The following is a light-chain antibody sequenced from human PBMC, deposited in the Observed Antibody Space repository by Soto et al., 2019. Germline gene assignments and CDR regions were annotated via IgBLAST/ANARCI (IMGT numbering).Light chain of an antibody. V-gene: IGLV2-14*01. J-gene: IGLJ3*02. CDR3: CSYTSSSIRV. CDR2: EVR. Sequence: QSALTQPASVPGSPGQSITISCTGTSSDVGGYNHVSWYQQHPGKAPKLIIYEVRNRPSGVSNRLSGSKSGNTASLTISGLQADDEADYYCCSYTSSSIRVFGGGTKVTVL. CDR1: SSDVGGYNH.